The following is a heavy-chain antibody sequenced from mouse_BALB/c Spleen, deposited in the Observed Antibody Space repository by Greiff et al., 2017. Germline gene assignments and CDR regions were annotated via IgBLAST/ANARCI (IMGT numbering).Heavy chain of an antibody. CDR2: IDPSDSYT. Sequence: QVQLQQPGAELVKPGASVKMSCKASGYTFTSYWMHWVKQRPGQGLEWIGVIDPSDSYTSYNQKFKGKATLTVDTSSSTAYMQLSSLTSEDSAVYYCTRSYYGYDGGVMDYWGQGTSVTVSA. V-gene: IGHV1S127*01. CDR3: TRSYYGYDGGVMDY. CDR1: GYTFTSYW. D-gene: IGHD2-9*01. J-gene: IGHJ4*01.